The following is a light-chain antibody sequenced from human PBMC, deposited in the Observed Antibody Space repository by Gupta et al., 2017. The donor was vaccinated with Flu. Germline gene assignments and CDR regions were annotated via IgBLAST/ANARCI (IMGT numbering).Light chain of an antibody. V-gene: IGLV1-40*01. J-gene: IGLJ2*01. CDR1: SSNIGADYD. Sequence: QSVLTQPPSVSGAPGQRVTISCTGSSSNIGADYDVIWYQQLPGTAPKLLIYGNSARPSGVPDRFSGSKSGASASLAIVGLQAEDEADYYCQSYDSSRNGVVFGGGTKLTVL. CDR3: QSYDSSRNGVV. CDR2: GNS.